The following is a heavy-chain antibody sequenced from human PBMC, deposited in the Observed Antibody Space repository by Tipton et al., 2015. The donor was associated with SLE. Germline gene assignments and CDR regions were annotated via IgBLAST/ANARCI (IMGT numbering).Heavy chain of an antibody. V-gene: IGHV4-61*09. Sequence: TLSLTCTVSGGSISSGSYYWSWIRQPAGKGLEWIGHIYTSGSTNYNPSLKSRVTISVDTSKNQFSLKLSSVTAADTAVYYCAREGNYYDSSGRFDIWGQGTMVTVSS. D-gene: IGHD3-22*01. CDR3: AREGNYYDSSGRFDI. CDR1: GGSISSGSYY. CDR2: IYTSGST. J-gene: IGHJ3*02.